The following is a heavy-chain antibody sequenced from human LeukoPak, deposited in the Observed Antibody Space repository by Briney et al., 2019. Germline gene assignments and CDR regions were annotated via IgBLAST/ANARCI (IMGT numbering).Heavy chain of an antibody. V-gene: IGHV3-21*01. J-gene: IGHJ3*02. CDR2: ISSSSSYI. Sequence: KPGRSLRLSCAASGFTFSSYSMNWLRQAPGKGLEWVASISSSSSYIYYADSVKGRFTISRDNAKNSLYLQMNSLRAEDTAVYYCARVLAGYYDGSGYSGNDAFDIWGQGTMVTVSS. CDR3: ARVLAGYYDGSGYSGNDAFDI. CDR1: GFTFSSYS. D-gene: IGHD3-22*01.